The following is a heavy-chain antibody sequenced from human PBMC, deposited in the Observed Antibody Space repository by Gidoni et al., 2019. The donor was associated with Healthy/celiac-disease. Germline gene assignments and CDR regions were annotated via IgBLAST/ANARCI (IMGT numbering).Heavy chain of an antibody. Sequence: EVQLLESGGDLVQPGGSLRLSCAASGFTFRSYAMNWVRQAPGTGLEWVSAISGSGRSTYYADAVRGRFTISRDNSKNMMYLQMNSLRAEDTALYYCAKDSRPSGSYCFDYWGQGTLVTVSS. CDR3: AKDSRPSGSYCFDY. CDR2: ISGSGRST. J-gene: IGHJ4*02. CDR1: GFTFRSYA. V-gene: IGHV3-23*01. D-gene: IGHD3-10*01.